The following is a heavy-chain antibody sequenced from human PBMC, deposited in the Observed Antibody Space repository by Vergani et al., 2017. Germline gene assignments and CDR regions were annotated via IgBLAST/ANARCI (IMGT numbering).Heavy chain of an antibody. J-gene: IGHJ4*02. V-gene: IGHV4-39*07. Sequence: QLQLQESGPGLVKPSETLSLPFTVSGVSICSSCYYWGWLRQPPGKGLGWLGSIYYSGSTYYNPSLKSRGTISVDTSKNQFSLKLSSVTPADTSVYDCAIVSIAAFDYWGQGTLVTVSS. CDR2: IYYSGST. D-gene: IGHD6-25*01. CDR1: GVSICSSCYY. CDR3: AIVSIAAFDY.